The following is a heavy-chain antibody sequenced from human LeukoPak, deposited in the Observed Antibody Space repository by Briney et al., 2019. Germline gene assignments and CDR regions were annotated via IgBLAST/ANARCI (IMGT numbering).Heavy chain of an antibody. CDR1: GFTFSDYW. D-gene: IGHD2-8*01. CDR3: ARDGVYRSSAPDY. Sequence: GGSLRLSCAVSGFTFSDYWMTWVRQAPGKGLEWVANIKQDGSEKYYVDSVKGRFTISRDNAKNSLYLQMNSLRAEDTAVYYCARDGVYRSSAPDYWGQGTLVTVSS. V-gene: IGHV3-7*01. J-gene: IGHJ4*02. CDR2: IKQDGSEK.